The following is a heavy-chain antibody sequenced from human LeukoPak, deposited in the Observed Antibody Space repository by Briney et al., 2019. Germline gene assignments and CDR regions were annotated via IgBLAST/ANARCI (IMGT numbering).Heavy chain of an antibody. V-gene: IGHV3-33*01. CDR2: IWYDGSNK. Sequence: GGSLRLSCAASGFTFSSYGMHWVRQAPGKGLEWVAVIWYDGSNKYYADSVKARFTISRDNSKNTLYLQMNSLRAEDTAVYYCARERIAVAGEFDYWGQGTLVTVSS. CDR1: GFTFSSYG. J-gene: IGHJ4*02. D-gene: IGHD6-19*01. CDR3: ARERIAVAGEFDY.